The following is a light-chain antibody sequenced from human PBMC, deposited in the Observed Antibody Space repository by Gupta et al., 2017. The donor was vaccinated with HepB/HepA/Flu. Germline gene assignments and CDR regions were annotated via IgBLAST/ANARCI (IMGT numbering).Light chain of an antibody. CDR1: QDVHTN. Sequence: EIVMTQSPATLSVSPGERVAFSCRASQDVHTNLAWMQQKRGQAPKVLFYGASARATGVPARFIGSGSRTEFTLTITSLQSEDVAVYVCQQYNNWPWTFGQGTKVEI. V-gene: IGKV3-15*01. CDR2: GAS. CDR3: QQYNNWPWT. J-gene: IGKJ1*01.